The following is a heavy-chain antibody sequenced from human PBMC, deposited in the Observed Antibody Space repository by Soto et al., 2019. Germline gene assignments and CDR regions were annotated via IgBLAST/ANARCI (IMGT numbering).Heavy chain of an antibody. CDR2: INPANGDR. CDR1: GYTFTYHA. J-gene: IGHJ5*01. D-gene: IGHD3-10*01. CDR3: ARSGAISTGHWFDS. Sequence: QVQLVQSEPEVKQPGASVKLSCKATGYTFTYHAIHLLRQAPGRRLEWLGWINPANGDRRTSVTFQGRVTITRDTSATTAYLDLSSLTSEATAVYYCARSGAISTGHWFDSWGQGTMVTVSS. V-gene: IGHV1-3*01.